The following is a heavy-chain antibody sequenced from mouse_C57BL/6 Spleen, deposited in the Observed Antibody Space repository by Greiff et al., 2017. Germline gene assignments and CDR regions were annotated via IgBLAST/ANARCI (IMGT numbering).Heavy chain of an antibody. CDR3: ARGDDGLLQGDY. CDR1: GYTFTDYN. V-gene: IGHV1-22*01. Sequence: EVQLQQSGPELVKPGASVKMSCKASGYTFTDYNMHWVKQSHGKSLEWIGYINPNNGGTSYNQKFKGKATLTVNKSYSTAYMELRSLTSEDSAVYYCARGDDGLLQGDYWGQGTTLTVSS. D-gene: IGHD2-14*01. CDR2: INPNNGGT. J-gene: IGHJ2*01.